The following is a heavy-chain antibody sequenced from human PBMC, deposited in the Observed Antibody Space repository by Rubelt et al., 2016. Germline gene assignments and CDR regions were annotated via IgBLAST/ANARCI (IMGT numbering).Heavy chain of an antibody. V-gene: IGHV4-61*08. CDR2: IYYSGST. CDR3: ARADYYYYYMDV. Sequence: QVQLQESGPGLVKPSQTLSLTCTVSGGSISSGGYYWSWIRQHPGKGLEWIGSIYYSGSTNYNPSLKSRVTISMATSKNQFSLKLSSVTAADTAVYYCARADYYYYYMDVWGKGTTVTVSS. J-gene: IGHJ6*03. CDR1: GGSISSGGYY.